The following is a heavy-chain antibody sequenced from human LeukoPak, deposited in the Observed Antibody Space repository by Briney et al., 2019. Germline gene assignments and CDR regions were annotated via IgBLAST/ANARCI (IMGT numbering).Heavy chain of an antibody. D-gene: IGHD3-22*01. CDR3: AKDIYYDSSGYRGYFDY. V-gene: IGHV3-30*18. Sequence: GGSLRLSCAASGFTFSTYAMHWVRQAPGKGLEWVAVMSYDGSNKYYGDSVKARFTVSRDNSKNTLFLQMNSLRAEDTAVYYCAKDIYYDSSGYRGYFDYWGQGTLVTVSS. CDR1: GFTFSTYA. J-gene: IGHJ4*02. CDR2: MSYDGSNK.